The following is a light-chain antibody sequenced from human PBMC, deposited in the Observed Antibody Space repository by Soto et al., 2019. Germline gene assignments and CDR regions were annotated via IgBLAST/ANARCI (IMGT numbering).Light chain of an antibody. Sequence: AIRMTHSPSSLSASTGDRVTITCRASQGISSYLAWYQQKPGKAPKLLIYAASTLQSGVPSRFSGSGSGTDFTLTISCLQSEDFATYYCQQYYRSPPITFASGIKVELK. CDR1: QGISSY. J-gene: IGKJ4*01. CDR2: AAS. V-gene: IGKV1-8*01. CDR3: QQYYRSPPIT.